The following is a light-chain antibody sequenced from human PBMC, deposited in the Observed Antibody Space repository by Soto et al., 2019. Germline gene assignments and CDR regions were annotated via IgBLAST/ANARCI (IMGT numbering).Light chain of an antibody. CDR1: QSVRSN. J-gene: IGKJ2*01. CDR3: QQYNNWLYT. CDR2: GAS. V-gene: IGKV3D-15*01. Sequence: EIVMTQSPATLSVSPGERATLSCRASQSVRSNLAWYQQKPGQAPRLLIYGASTRATGIPARFSGSGSGTEFTLTISSLQSEDCAVYYCQQYNNWLYTFGQGTKLEIK.